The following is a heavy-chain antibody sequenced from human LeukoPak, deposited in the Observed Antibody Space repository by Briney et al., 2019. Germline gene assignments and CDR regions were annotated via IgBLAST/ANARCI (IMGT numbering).Heavy chain of an antibody. D-gene: IGHD2-15*01. CDR1: GFTFGDYA. CDR2: IRSKAYGGTT. J-gene: IGHJ4*02. CDR3: TRDCPSGGSCYPLVGRGY. V-gene: IGHV3-49*04. Sequence: GGSLRLSCTASGFTFGDYAMSWVRQAPGKGLEWVGFIRSKAYGGTTEYAASVKGRFTISRDDSKSIAYVQMNSLKTEDTAVYYCTRDCPSGGSCYPLVGRGYWGQGTLVTVSS.